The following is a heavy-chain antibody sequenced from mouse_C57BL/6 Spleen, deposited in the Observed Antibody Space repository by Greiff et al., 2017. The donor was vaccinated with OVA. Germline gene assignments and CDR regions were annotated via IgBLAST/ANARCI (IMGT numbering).Heavy chain of an antibody. CDR2: INPSNGGT. Sequence: VQLQQPGTELVKPGASVKLSCKASGYTFTSYWMHWVKQRPGQGLEWIGNINPSNGGTNYNEKFKSKATLTVDKSSSPAYMQLSSLTSEDSAVYYCARRAQLGGILFAYWGQGTLVTVSA. D-gene: IGHD4-1*02. CDR1: GYTFTSYW. J-gene: IGHJ3*01. V-gene: IGHV1-53*01. CDR3: ARRAQLGGILFAY.